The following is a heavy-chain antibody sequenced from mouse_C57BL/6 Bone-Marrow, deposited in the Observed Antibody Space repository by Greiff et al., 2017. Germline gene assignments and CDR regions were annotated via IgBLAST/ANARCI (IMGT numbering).Heavy chain of an antibody. D-gene: IGHD2-14*01. CDR2: IYPGSGST. J-gene: IGHJ2*01. CDR1: GYTFTSYW. CDR3: AREGGTTFDY. Sequence: QVQLQQPGAELVKPGASVKMSCKASGYTFTSYWITWVKQRPGQGLEWIGDIYPGSGSTNYNEKFKSKATLTGDTSSSTAYMQLSSLTSEDSAVYYCAREGGTTFDYWGQGTTLTVSS. V-gene: IGHV1-55*01.